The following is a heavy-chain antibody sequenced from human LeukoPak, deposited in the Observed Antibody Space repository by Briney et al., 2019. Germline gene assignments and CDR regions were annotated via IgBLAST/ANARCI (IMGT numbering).Heavy chain of an antibody. Sequence: PSETLSLTRAASGGSISTYYWNWIRQPPGKGLEWIGYIYYSGSTNYNPSLTGRVTISVDTSKNQFSLKLSSVTAADTAVYYCAREYNYYDSSGWDAFEIWGQGTMVTVSS. V-gene: IGHV4-59*01. CDR3: AREYNYYDSSGWDAFEI. J-gene: IGHJ3*02. CDR1: GGSISTYY. D-gene: IGHD3-22*01. CDR2: IYYSGST.